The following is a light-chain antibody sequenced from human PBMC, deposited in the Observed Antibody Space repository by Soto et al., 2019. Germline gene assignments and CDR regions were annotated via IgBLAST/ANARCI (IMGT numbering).Light chain of an antibody. CDR1: QSISSW. J-gene: IGKJ4*01. Sequence: DRQMTQYPSTLSASIGDRVTITCRAGQSISSWLAGYQQKPGKAPKLLIAKASTLQSGVPPRFSGSGSGTEFALTISSLQPDDFATHYCQQYESYPMTFGGGTKVEIK. CDR3: QQYESYPMT. CDR2: KAS. V-gene: IGKV1-5*03.